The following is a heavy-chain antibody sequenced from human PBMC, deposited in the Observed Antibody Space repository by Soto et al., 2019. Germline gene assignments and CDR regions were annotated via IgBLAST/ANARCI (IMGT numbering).Heavy chain of an antibody. J-gene: IGHJ6*03. Sequence: ASVKVSCKASGYTFTSYDINCVRQATGQGLEWMGWMNPNSGNTGYAQKFQGRVTMTRNTSISTAYMELSSLRSEDTAVYYCARGGKRGDYMDVWGKGTTVTVSS. CDR2: MNPNSGNT. V-gene: IGHV1-8*01. CDR1: GYTFTSYD. D-gene: IGHD3-16*01. CDR3: ARGGKRGDYMDV.